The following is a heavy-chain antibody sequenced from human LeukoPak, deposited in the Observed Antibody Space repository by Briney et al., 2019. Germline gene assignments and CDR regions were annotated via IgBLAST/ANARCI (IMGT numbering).Heavy chain of an antibody. CDR1: GFTFSTYW. Sequence: GGSLRLTCAASGFTFSTYWMHWVRQVPGKGLVWVSRVNSDGSTTRYADSVKGRITISRDNAKNTLYLQMNSLRAEDTAVYYCVRESVVLDSWGQGTLVTVSS. CDR2: VNSDGSTT. J-gene: IGHJ4*02. CDR3: VRESVVLDS. D-gene: IGHD2-21*01. V-gene: IGHV3-74*01.